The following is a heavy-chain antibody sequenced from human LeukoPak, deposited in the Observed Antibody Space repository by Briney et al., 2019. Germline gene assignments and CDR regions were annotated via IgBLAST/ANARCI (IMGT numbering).Heavy chain of an antibody. CDR1: GFTVSSNY. V-gene: IGHV3-53*05. Sequence: RPGGSLRLSCAASGFTVSSNYMSWVRQAPGKGLEWVSVIYSGGSTYYADSVKGRFTISRDNSKNSLYLQMNSLRAEDTALYYCAKVVSSWSDYYGMDVWGQGTTVTVSS. CDR2: IYSGGST. D-gene: IGHD6-13*01. CDR3: AKVVSSWSDYYGMDV. J-gene: IGHJ6*02.